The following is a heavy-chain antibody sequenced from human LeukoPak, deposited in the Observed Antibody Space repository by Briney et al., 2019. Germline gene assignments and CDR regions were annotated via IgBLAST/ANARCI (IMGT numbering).Heavy chain of an antibody. CDR3: TRESSTVGADY. CDR2: ISNSGSTI. V-gene: IGHV3-48*03. J-gene: IGHJ4*02. CDR1: GFTFSTYE. D-gene: IGHD1-26*01. Sequence: PGGSLRLSCAASGFTFSTYEMNWVRQTPGKGLEWISYISNSGSTIYYADSVRGRFTISRDSAKSSLYLQMNSLRAEDTAFYYCTRESSTVGADYWGLGTLVTVSS.